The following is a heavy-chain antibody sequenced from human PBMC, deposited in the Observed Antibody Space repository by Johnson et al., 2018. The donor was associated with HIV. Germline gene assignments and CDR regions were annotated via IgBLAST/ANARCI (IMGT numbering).Heavy chain of an antibody. Sequence: MQLVESGGGLVQPGGSLRLSCAASGFTFSSYWMSWVRQAPGKGLEWVANINQDGSRKHYAGSVEGRFTISRDNGRDSLYLQMGSLTAEDTAVYYCARDPTSHWYGSESYSGITDMWGQGTKVTVSS. CDR2: INQDGSRK. J-gene: IGHJ3*02. CDR1: GFTFSSYW. D-gene: IGHD3-10*01. V-gene: IGHV3-7*01. CDR3: ARDPTSHWYGSESYSGITDM.